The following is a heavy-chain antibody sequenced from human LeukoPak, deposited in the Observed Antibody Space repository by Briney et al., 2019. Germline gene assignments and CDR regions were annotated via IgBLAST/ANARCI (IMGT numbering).Heavy chain of an antibody. CDR3: ARAARFYGSSGAHAFDI. Sequence: RGALRLSCVASRFTLCKYDMRWVPPGTGGSLGWVSGNATGGDTHYPDYVKGRFTISRENGKNSLYLQMNSLRVGDTAMYYCARAARFYGSSGAHAFDIWGQGTMVTVS. J-gene: IGHJ3*02. CDR1: RFTLCKYD. V-gene: IGHV3-13*02. D-gene: IGHD3-22*01. CDR2: NATGGDT.